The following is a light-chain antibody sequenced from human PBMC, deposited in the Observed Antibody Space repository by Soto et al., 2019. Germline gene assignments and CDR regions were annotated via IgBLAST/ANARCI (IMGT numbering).Light chain of an antibody. V-gene: IGKV1-5*01. J-gene: IGKJ1*01. CDR2: DAS. CDR3: QQYNSYWT. Sequence: DIQVTQSPPTLSSSVGDRVTITCRASQTISTWVAWYQQKPGKAPKLLVYDASTLQSGVASRFSGSGSGTESTLTISSLQPDDFATYCCQQYNSYWTFGQGTKVDIK. CDR1: QTISTW.